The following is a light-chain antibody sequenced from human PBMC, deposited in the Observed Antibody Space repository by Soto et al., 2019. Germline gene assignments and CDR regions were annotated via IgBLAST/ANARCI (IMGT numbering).Light chain of an antibody. CDR2: GAS. Sequence: EIVLTQSPGTLSLSPGERATLSCRASQTMRSSHLAWYQQKPGQAPRLLIYGASSRATGIPDRFSGSGSGTEFTLTISSLQSEDFAVYYCQQRSNWPQITFGQGTRLEN. CDR1: QTMRSSH. CDR3: QQRSNWPQIT. V-gene: IGKV3D-20*02. J-gene: IGKJ5*01.